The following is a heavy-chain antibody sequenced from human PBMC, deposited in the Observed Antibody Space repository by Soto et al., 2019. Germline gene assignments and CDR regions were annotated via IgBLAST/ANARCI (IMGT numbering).Heavy chain of an antibody. Sequence: QVQLQESGPGLVKPSGTLSLTCAVSGVSIGSHDWWTWVRQPPGKGLEWIGESHQSGNTNYNSSLESRVTISLDKSKNHFSLQPSSVTVADTAAYYCATRDTGRVYWGQGTLVTVSS. V-gene: IGHV4-4*02. CDR2: SHQSGNT. CDR3: ATRDTGRVY. CDR1: GVSIGSHDW. J-gene: IGHJ4*02. D-gene: IGHD5-18*01.